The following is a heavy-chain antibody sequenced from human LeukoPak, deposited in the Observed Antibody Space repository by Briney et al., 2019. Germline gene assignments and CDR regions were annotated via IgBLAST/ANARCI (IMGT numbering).Heavy chain of an antibody. D-gene: IGHD3-10*02. V-gene: IGHV3-21*01. CDR1: GFTFSHYS. J-gene: IGHJ6*04. CDR2: ISRTSSYI. Sequence: GGSLRLSCAASGFTFSHYSMNWVRQTPGKGLEWVAAISRTSSYIYYADSVRGRFTISRDNAKNSLYLQMNSLRVEDTAVYYCAELGITMIGGVWGKGTTVTISS. CDR3: AELGITMIGGV.